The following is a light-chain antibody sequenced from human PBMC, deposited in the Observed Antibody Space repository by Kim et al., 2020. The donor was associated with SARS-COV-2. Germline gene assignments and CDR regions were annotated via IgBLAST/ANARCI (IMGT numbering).Light chain of an antibody. CDR1: SSNIGSNT. Sequence: QSVLTQPPSASGTPGQKVTISCSGGSSNIGSNTVNWFQQFPGTAPKLLIHTNNQRPSGVRDRFSGSKSGTSASLAISGLQSEDEAHYSCAAWDDSVNGWVFGGGTQLTVL. J-gene: IGLJ3*02. CDR2: TNN. V-gene: IGLV1-44*01. CDR3: AAWDDSVNGWV.